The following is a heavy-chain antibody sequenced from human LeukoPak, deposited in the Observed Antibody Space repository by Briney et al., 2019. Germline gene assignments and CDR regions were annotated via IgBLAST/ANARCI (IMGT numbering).Heavy chain of an antibody. CDR1: GGFFSGYY. Sequence: SETLSLTCAVYGGFFSGYYWSWIRQPPGKGLEWIGEINHSGSTNYNPSLKSRVTISVDTSKNQFSLKLSSVTAADTAVYYCARAPGYSSSSGGLDPWGQGTLVTVSS. CDR3: ARAPGYSSSSGGLDP. D-gene: IGHD6-6*01. J-gene: IGHJ5*02. CDR2: INHSGST. V-gene: IGHV4-34*01.